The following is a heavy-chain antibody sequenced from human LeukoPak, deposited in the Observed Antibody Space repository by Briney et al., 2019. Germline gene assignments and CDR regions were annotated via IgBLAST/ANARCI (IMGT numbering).Heavy chain of an antibody. CDR3: AKGAYYGILTGYYYFDY. Sequence: GGSLRLSCAASGFTFSSYAMSWVRQAPGKGLEWVSAISGSGGSTYYADSVKGRFTISRDNSKNTLCLQMNSLRAEDTAVYYCAKGAYYGILTGYYYFDYWGQGTLVTVSS. CDR1: GFTFSSYA. CDR2: ISGSGGST. V-gene: IGHV3-23*01. J-gene: IGHJ4*02. D-gene: IGHD3-9*01.